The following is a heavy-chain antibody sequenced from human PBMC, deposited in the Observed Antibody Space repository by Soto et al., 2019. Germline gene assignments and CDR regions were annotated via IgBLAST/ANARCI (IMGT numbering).Heavy chain of an antibody. CDR3: AGFLRTGTHLPNNHY. V-gene: IGHV1-69*01. Sequence: QVQLVQSGAEVKKPGSSVKVSCKASGGTFSSYAISWVRQAPGQGLEWMGGIIPIFGTANYAQKFQGRVTITADESTSTAYMELSSLRSEDTDVYYCAGFLRTGTHLPNNHYWGQGTLVTVSS. CDR1: GGTFSSYA. D-gene: IGHD1-7*01. CDR2: IIPIFGTA. J-gene: IGHJ4*02.